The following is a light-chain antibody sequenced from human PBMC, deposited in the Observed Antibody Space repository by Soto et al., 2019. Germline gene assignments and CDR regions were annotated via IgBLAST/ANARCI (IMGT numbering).Light chain of an antibody. V-gene: IGKV3-11*01. J-gene: IGKJ2*01. CDR1: QSVSSY. CDR3: QQRSNWPYT. Sequence: EIVLTQSPATLSLSPGERATLSCRASQSVSSYLAWYQQKPGQAPRLLIYDASTMATGIPARFSGSGSGTDFTLTISSLVPEDFAVYYCQQRSNWPYTFGQGTKLDIK. CDR2: DAS.